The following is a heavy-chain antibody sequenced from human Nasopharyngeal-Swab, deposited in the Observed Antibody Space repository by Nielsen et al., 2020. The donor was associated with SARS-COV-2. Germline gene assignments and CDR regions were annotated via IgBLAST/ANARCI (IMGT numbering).Heavy chain of an antibody. Sequence: SVKVSCKASGGTFSSYAISWVRKAPGQGLEWMGGIIPMFGTANYAQNFQGRVTITADKSTSTAYMDLSRLKSEDTAVYYCARGDTDYYYYGLDVWGQGTTVTVSS. D-gene: IGHD5-18*01. J-gene: IGHJ6*02. V-gene: IGHV1-69*06. CDR1: GGTFSSYA. CDR2: IIPMFGTA. CDR3: ARGDTDYYYYGLDV.